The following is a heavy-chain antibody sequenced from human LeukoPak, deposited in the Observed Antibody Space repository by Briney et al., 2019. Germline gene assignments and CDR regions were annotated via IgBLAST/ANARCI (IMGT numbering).Heavy chain of an antibody. V-gene: IGHV3-48*04. CDR1: GFTFSYAW. Sequence: GGSLRLSCAASGFTFSYAWMSWVRQAPGKGLEWVSYISSSSSTIYYADSVKGRFTISRDNAKNSLYLQMNSLRAEDTAVYYCAELGITMIGGVWGKGTTVTISS. CDR3: AELGITMIGGV. J-gene: IGHJ6*04. CDR2: ISSSSSTI. D-gene: IGHD3-10*02.